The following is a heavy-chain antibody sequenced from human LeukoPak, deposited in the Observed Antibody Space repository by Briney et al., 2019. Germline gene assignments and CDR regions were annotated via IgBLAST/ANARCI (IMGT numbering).Heavy chain of an antibody. CDR1: GFTFSTYT. Sequence: GGSLRLSCAASGFTFSTYTMNWVRQPPGKGLEWVSSISSGSSYIYYADSVKGRFTISRDNAKNSLYLQMNSLRAEDTAVYYCARGSGSTTVVDYWGQGTLVTVSS. CDR2: ISSGSSYI. V-gene: IGHV3-21*01. J-gene: IGHJ4*02. D-gene: IGHD4-23*01. CDR3: ARGSGSTTVVDY.